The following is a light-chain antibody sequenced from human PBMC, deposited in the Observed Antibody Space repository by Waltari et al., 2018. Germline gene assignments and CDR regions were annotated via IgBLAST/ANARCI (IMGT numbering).Light chain of an antibody. V-gene: IGLV3-9*01. Sequence: YDLTQPLSVSVALGQTARITCGGNNIGSKNVHWYQQKPGQAPLLVIYRDTNRPSGIPERFSGSNLGNTATLTISRVQDGDEGDYYCQVWDSGTGVFGGGTKLTVL. J-gene: IGLJ3*02. CDR1: NIGSKN. CDR2: RDT. CDR3: QVWDSGTGV.